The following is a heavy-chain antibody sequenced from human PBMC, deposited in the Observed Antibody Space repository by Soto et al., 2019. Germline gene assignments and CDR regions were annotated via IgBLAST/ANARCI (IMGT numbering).Heavy chain of an antibody. CDR2: ISITSTSTI. J-gene: IGHJ6*02. CDR1: GFTFSDYS. D-gene: IGHD6-6*01. Sequence: EVQLVESGGGLVQPGGSLRLSCTASGFTFSDYSLNWVRQAPGKGLEWLSYISITSTSTIYHADSVKGRFTISRDNAKNSLYLQMNSLRDEDTAVYYCARDSSSSGGIYYYGMDVWGQGTTVTDS. V-gene: IGHV3-48*02. CDR3: ARDSSSSGGIYYYGMDV.